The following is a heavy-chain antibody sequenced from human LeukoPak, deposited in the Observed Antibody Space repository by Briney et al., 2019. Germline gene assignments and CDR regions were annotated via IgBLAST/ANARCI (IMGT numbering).Heavy chain of an antibody. J-gene: IGHJ4*02. CDR3: ARARVGVNYFDY. CDR2: INPNSGGT. V-gene: IGHV1-2*06. CDR1: GYTFTCYY. Sequence: GASVKVSCKATGYTFTCYYMHWVRQAPGQGLEWMGRINPNSGGTNYAQKFQGRVTMTRDTSISTAYMELSRLRSDDTAVYYCARARVGVNYFDYWGQGTLVTVSS. D-gene: IGHD2-8*01.